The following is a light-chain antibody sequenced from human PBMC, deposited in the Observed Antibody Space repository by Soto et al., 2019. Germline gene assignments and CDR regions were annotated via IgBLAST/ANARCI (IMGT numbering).Light chain of an antibody. V-gene: IGKV3-15*01. J-gene: IGKJ5*01. Sequence: IAVTQSPATRSVSPGERATLSCSASQSVRGNLAWYQQRPGQSPRLLIYGASSRATGIPARFSGSGSGTEFTLSISSLKSEDFAAYYCQQYNNWPFITFGHGTRLEIK. CDR1: QSVRGN. CDR3: QQYNNWPFIT. CDR2: GAS.